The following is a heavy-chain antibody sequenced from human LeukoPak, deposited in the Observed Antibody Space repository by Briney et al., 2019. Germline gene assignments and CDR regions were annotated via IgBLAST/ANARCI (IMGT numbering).Heavy chain of an antibody. CDR3: ARSYYYDSSGYYHDY. J-gene: IGHJ4*02. V-gene: IGHV4-59*01. CDR2: IYYSGST. Sequence: SETLSLTCTVSGGSISSYYWSWIRQPPGEGLEWIGYIYYSGSTNYNPSLKSRVTISVDTSKNQFSLKLSSVTAADTAVYYCARSYYYDSSGYYHDYWGQGTLVTVSS. CDR1: GGSISSYY. D-gene: IGHD3-22*01.